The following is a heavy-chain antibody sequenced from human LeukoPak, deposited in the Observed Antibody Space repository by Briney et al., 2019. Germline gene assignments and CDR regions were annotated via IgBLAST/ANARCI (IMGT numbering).Heavy chain of an antibody. J-gene: IGHJ4*02. Sequence: GGSLTLSCAASGFTFSNAWMNWVRQAPGKGLEWVGRIKSKADGGTTDYATPVKGRFTISRDDSKNTLYLQMNGLKTEDTAVYYCTTHHTFYQDSSGYYRGFDNWGQGTLVSVSS. CDR3: TTHHTFYQDSSGYYRGFDN. CDR2: IKSKADGGTT. D-gene: IGHD3-22*01. V-gene: IGHV3-15*01. CDR1: GFTFSNAW.